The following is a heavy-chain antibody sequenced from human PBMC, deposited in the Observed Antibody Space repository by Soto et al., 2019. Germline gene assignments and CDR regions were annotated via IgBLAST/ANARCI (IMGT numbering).Heavy chain of an antibody. CDR3: ARLEYYDYVWGSYRSPYYFDY. J-gene: IGHJ4*02. D-gene: IGHD3-16*02. V-gene: IGHV4-61*01. CDR2: IHYSGSA. Sequence: QVQLQESGPGLVKPSETLSLTCTVSGGSVRSGSYYWSWIRQPPGKGLEWIGYIHYSGSADYSPSLKSRDTISIGTSKNQFSLHLISVTAADTAVYYCARLEYYDYVWGSYRSPYYFDYWGQGTFVTVSS. CDR1: GGSVRSGSYY.